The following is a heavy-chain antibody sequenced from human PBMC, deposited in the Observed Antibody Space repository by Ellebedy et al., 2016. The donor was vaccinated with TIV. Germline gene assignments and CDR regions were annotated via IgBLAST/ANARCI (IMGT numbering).Heavy chain of an antibody. V-gene: IGHV3-7*01. CDR2: IKQDGSEK. J-gene: IGHJ4*02. CDR1: GFTFSSYW. Sequence: GESLKISCAASGFTFSSYWMSWVRQAPGKGLEWVANIKQDGSEKYYVDSVKGRFTISRDNAKNSLYLQMNSLRAEDTAVYYCARDLAVTNYIDYWGQGTLVTVSS. D-gene: IGHD2-21*02. CDR3: ARDLAVTNYIDY.